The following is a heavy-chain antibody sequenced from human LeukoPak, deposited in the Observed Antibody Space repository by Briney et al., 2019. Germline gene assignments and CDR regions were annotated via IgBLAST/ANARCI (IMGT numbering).Heavy chain of an antibody. CDR1: GFTFDDYA. D-gene: IGHD2-15*01. Sequence: GRSLRLSCAASGFTFDDYAMHWVRQAPGKSQEWVSGISWNSGSIGYADSVKGRFTISRDNAKNSLYLQMNSLRAEDTALYYCAKDIGCSGGSCYGPYYYYGMDVWGQGTTVTVSS. J-gene: IGHJ6*02. CDR2: ISWNSGSI. V-gene: IGHV3-9*01. CDR3: AKDIGCSGGSCYGPYYYYGMDV.